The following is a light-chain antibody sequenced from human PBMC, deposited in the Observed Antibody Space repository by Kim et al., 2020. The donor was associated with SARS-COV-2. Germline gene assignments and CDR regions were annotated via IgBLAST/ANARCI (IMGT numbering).Light chain of an antibody. CDR3: QNYDSARRT. CDR1: QGISDY. J-gene: IGKJ1*01. V-gene: IGKV1-27*01. Sequence: ASGGDRVTITGRASQGISDYLAGYQQKPGKVPNLLIYAASTLQSGVPSRFIGGGSGTDFTLTISSLQPEDVATYYCQNYDSARRTFGQGTKVDIK. CDR2: AAS.